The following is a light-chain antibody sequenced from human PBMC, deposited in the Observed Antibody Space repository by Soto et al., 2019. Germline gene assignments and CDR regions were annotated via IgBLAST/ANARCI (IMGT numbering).Light chain of an antibody. Sequence: QSALTQPASVSGSPGQSITISCTGTSSDVGRYNYVSWYQQHPGKAPKLMIFEVSNRPSGVSNRFSGSKSGSTASLTISGLQAEDEADYYCSSFTSTDTHRYVFGTGTKLTVL. CDR3: SSFTSTDTHRYV. V-gene: IGLV2-14*01. J-gene: IGLJ1*01. CDR1: SSDVGRYNY. CDR2: EVS.